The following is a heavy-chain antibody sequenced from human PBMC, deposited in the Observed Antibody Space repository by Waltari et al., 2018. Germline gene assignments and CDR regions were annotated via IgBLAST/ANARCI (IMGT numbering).Heavy chain of an antibody. CDR3: AREGGYCSSTSCSSPNYYYYYMDV. CDR1: GGSISSYY. Sequence: QVQLQESGPGLVKPSETLSLTCTVSGGSISSYYWSWIRQPPGKGLEWIGYIYYRGSTNYNPSLKSRDTISVDTSKVQFSLKLSSVTAADTAVYYCAREGGYCSSTSCSSPNYYYYYMDVWGKGTTVTVSS. D-gene: IGHD2-2*01. CDR2: IYYRGST. J-gene: IGHJ6*03. V-gene: IGHV4-59*01.